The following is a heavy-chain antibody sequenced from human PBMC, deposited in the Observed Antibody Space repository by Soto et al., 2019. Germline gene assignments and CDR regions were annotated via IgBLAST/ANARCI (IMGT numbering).Heavy chain of an antibody. CDR3: ARDRILSPLDY. J-gene: IGHJ4*02. V-gene: IGHV4-59*01. CDR1: GGSISSYY. Sequence: PSVTLSLTCTVSGGSISSYYWSWIRQPPGKGLEWIGYIYYSGSTNYNPSLKSRVTISVDTSKNQFSLKLSSVTAADTAVYYCARDRILSPLDYWGQGTLVTVSS. CDR2: IYYSGST.